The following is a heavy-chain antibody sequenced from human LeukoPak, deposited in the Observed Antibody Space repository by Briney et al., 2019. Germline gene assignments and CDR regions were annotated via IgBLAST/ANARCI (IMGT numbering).Heavy chain of an antibody. V-gene: IGHV1-18*01. Sequence: HVASVKVSCKASGYTFTSYGISWVRQAPGQGLEWMGWISAYNGNTNYAQKLQGRVTMTTDTSTSTAYMELRSLRSDDTAVYYCARAPTYYYDSSGHPNAFDIWGQGTMVTVSS. CDR1: GYTFTSYG. J-gene: IGHJ3*02. CDR3: ARAPTYYYDSSGHPNAFDI. D-gene: IGHD3-22*01. CDR2: ISAYNGNT.